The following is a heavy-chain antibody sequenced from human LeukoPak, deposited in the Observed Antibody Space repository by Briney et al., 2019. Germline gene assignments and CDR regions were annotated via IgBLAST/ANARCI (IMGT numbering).Heavy chain of an antibody. V-gene: IGHV1-8*03. Sequence: ASVKVSCKASGYTFTSYDINWVRQATGQGLEWMGWMNPNSGNTGYAQKFQGRVTITRNTSISTAYMELSSLRSEDTAVYYCVRVGGRHSSGCFGYWGQGTLVTVSS. CDR1: GYTFTSYD. CDR3: VRVGGRHSSGCFGY. J-gene: IGHJ4*02. D-gene: IGHD6-19*01. CDR2: MNPNSGNT.